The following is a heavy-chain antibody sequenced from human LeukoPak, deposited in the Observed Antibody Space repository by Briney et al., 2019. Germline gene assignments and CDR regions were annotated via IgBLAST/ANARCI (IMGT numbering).Heavy chain of an antibody. CDR2: INAGNGNT. CDR3: ARDGYGDYYYGMDV. V-gene: IGHV1-3*01. J-gene: IGHJ6*02. Sequence: GASVKVSCKASGYTSTSYAMHWVRQAPGQRLEWMGWINAGNGNTKYSQKFQGRVTITRDTSASTAYMELSSLRSEDTAVYYCARDGYGDYYYGMDVWGQGTTVTVSS. D-gene: IGHD4-17*01. CDR1: GYTSTSYA.